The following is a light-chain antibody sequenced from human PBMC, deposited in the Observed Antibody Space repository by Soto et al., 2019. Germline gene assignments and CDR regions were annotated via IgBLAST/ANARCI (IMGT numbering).Light chain of an antibody. CDR3: QHVHSLPST. J-gene: IGKJ5*01. Sequence: DIQLTQSPSFLAASLGDRVTITCRASKGISSYLAWYQQKPGKAPNLLIYAASILQRGVPSRFSGSGSGTDFTLTISNLQPEDFATYSCQHVHSLPSTFGQGTRLEIK. V-gene: IGKV1-9*01. CDR1: KGISSY. CDR2: AAS.